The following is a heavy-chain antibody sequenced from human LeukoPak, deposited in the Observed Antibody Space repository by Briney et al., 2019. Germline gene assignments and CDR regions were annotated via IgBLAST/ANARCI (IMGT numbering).Heavy chain of an antibody. V-gene: IGHV3-23*01. CDR2: LSGSGGST. CDR3: AKDREEYSSGWYSDY. J-gene: IGHJ4*02. Sequence: GGSLRLSCAASGSTFSTDAMHWVRQAPGKGLEWVSALSGSGGSTYYADSVKGRFTISRDNSKNTLYLQMNSLRAEDTAVYFCAKDREEYSSGWYSDYWGQGTLVTVSS. CDR1: GSTFSTDA. D-gene: IGHD6-19*01.